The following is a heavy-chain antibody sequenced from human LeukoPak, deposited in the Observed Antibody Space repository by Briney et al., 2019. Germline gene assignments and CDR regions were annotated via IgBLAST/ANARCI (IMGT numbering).Heavy chain of an antibody. CDR1: GYTFSSYY. Sequence: ASVKVSCKASGYTFSSYYMHWVRQAPGQGLEWMGWISAYNVNTNYAQKLQGRVTMTTDTSTSTAYMELRSLRSDDTAVYYCARGRFLEWFLSEHYYYGLDVWGQGTTVTVSS. CDR3: ARGRFLEWFLSEHYYYGLDV. J-gene: IGHJ6*02. V-gene: IGHV1-18*04. CDR2: ISAYNVNT. D-gene: IGHD3-3*01.